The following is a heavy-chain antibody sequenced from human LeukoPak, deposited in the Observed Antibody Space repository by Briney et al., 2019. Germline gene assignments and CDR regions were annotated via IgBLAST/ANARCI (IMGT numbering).Heavy chain of an antibody. CDR3: AKTDCGGDCYSVGFDY. J-gene: IGHJ4*02. D-gene: IGHD2-21*02. Sequence: GGSLRLSCAASGFTFTNYAMSWVRQAPGKGLEWVSTISGSGGSTYNADSVKGRFTISRDNSKNTLYLQMNSLRAEDTAVYYCAKTDCGGDCYSVGFDYWGQGTLVTVSS. CDR1: GFTFTNYA. V-gene: IGHV3-23*01. CDR2: ISGSGGST.